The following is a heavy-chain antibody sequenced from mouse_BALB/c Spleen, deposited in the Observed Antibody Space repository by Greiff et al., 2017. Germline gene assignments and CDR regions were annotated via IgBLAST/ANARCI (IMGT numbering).Heavy chain of an antibody. D-gene: IGHD2-1*01. V-gene: IGHV5-15*02. J-gene: IGHJ4*01. CDR2: ISNLAYSI. CDR1: GFTFSDYG. Sequence: EVQGVESGGGLVQPGGSRKLSCAASGFTFSDYGIAWVRQAPGKGPEWVAFISNLAYSIYYADTVTGRFTISRENAKNTLYLEMSSLRSEDTAMYYCARAGGNYFYAMDYWGQGTSVTVSS. CDR3: ARAGGNYFYAMDY.